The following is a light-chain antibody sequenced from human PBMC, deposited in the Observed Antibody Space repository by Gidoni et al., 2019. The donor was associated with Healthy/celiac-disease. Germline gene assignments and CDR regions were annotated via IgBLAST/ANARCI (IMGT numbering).Light chain of an antibody. CDR1: NIGGKS. J-gene: IGLJ2*01. Sequence: SYVLTRPLSVSVAAGQTARITCGGNNIGGKSVHWYQQQLVQAPVLVVYENSDRPSGIPERFSGTNSGNTATMTIGRVEAGDKADYYCQVWDSSSNHVVFGGGTKLTVL. CDR2: ENS. V-gene: IGLV3-21*02. CDR3: QVWDSSSNHVV.